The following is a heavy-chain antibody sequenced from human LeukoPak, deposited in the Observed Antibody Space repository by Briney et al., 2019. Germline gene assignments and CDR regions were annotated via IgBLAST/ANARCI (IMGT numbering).Heavy chain of an antibody. D-gene: IGHD3-22*01. CDR2: ISGDGGST. J-gene: IGHJ3*02. Sequence: QPGGSLRLSCAASGFTFDDYAMHWVRQAPGKGLEWVSLISGDGGSTYYADSVKGRFTISRDNSKNSLYLQMNSLRTEDTALYYCAKSGDSSGLDAFDIWGQGTMVTFSS. V-gene: IGHV3-43*02. CDR1: GFTFDDYA. CDR3: AKSGDSSGLDAFDI.